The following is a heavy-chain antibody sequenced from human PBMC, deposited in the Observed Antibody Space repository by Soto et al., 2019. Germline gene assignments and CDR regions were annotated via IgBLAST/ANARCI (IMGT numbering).Heavy chain of an antibody. J-gene: IGHJ5*02. Sequence: ASVKVSCKAPADTFTSYCIHWVRQAPGHGLEWMGIINPNGGSTRFAQTLQGRITMTTDTSTSTVYMELRSLGSEDTAVYYCATSSGGVVGIMMEGLIWLAPWGQGSLVTVSS. D-gene: IGHD3-16*02. V-gene: IGHV1-46*01. CDR2: INPNGGST. CDR1: ADTFTSYC. CDR3: ATSSGGVVGIMMEGLIWLAP.